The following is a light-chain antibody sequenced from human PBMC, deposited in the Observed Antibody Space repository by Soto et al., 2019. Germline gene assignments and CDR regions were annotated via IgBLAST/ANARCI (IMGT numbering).Light chain of an antibody. Sequence: DVVMTQSPLSLPVTLGQPASISCRSSHNLVYSDGNTYLNWFQQRPGQSPRRLIYKVSNRDSGVPDRFSGRGSGTDFTLKISRVEAEDVGVYYCMQHIHWPYSFGQGTKLEIK. CDR1: HNLVYSDGNTY. CDR3: MQHIHWPYS. CDR2: KVS. V-gene: IGKV2-30*01. J-gene: IGKJ2*01.